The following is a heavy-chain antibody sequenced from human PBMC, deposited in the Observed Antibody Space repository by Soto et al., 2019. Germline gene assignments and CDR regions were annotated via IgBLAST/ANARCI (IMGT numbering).Heavy chain of an antibody. CDR2: IIPIFGTA. V-gene: IGHV1-69*06. CDR1: GGTFSSYA. D-gene: IGHD2-15*01. Sequence: SVKVSCKASGGTFSSYAISWVRQAPGQGLEWMGGIIPIFGTANHAQKFQGRVTITADKSTSTAYMELSSLRSEDTAVYYCARDVYPSRYCSGGSCYPLDYYYYGMDVWGQGTTVTVSS. CDR3: ARDVYPSRYCSGGSCYPLDYYYYGMDV. J-gene: IGHJ6*02.